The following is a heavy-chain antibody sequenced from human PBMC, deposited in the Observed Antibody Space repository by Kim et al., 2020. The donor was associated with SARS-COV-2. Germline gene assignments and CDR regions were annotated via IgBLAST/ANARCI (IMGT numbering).Heavy chain of an antibody. CDR3: AGGFTFEGVNV. V-gene: IGHV4-59*13. CDR1: GGSISSYY. J-gene: IGHJ6*02. D-gene: IGHD3-16*01. CDR2: VYNSWST. Sequence: SETLSLTCTVSGGSISSYYWSWIRQPPGKGLGWIGNVYNSWSTNSNHSLKSRVTISIDTSTNQFYLTLNSVTAADTAVCYCAGGFTFEGVNVWGQGTSVTVSS.